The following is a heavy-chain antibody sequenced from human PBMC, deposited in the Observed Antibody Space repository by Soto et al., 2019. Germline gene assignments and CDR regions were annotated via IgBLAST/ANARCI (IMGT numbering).Heavy chain of an antibody. CDR2: INPNSGGT. CDR1: GYTFTGYH. CDR3: ARDYSPAEENWNDAYNYFDP. J-gene: IGHJ5*02. Sequence: ASVKVSCKASGYTFTGYHMHWVRQAPGQGVEWMGWINPNSGGTIYSQKFQGRVTMTRDTSISTAYMVLSSLRSDDTAVYYCARDYSPAEENWNDAYNYFDPWGQGTLVTVSS. V-gene: IGHV1-2*02. D-gene: IGHD1-1*01.